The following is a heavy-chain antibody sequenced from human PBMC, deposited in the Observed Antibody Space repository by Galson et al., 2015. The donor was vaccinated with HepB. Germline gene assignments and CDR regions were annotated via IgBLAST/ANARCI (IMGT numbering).Heavy chain of an antibody. CDR2: ITWNSGNV. Sequence: LRLSCAASGFTFDDYAMHWVRQVPGKGLEWVSGITWNSGNVGYADSVKGRFTISRDNAKNSLYLQMNSLTAEDTAFYYCVKDTRGGYGFGWFDPWGQGTLVTVSS. V-gene: IGHV3-9*01. D-gene: IGHD5-12*01. CDR1: GFTFDDYA. J-gene: IGHJ5*02. CDR3: VKDTRGGYGFGWFDP.